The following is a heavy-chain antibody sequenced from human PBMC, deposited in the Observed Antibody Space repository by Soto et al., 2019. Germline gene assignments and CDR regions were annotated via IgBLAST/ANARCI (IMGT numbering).Heavy chain of an antibody. D-gene: IGHD3-3*01. CDR2: ISSSSSYI. J-gene: IGHJ4*02. CDR3: AISMKYFDFWSGYSSDTPFLDY. CDR1: GFTFSSYA. Sequence: GGSLRLSCAASGFTFSSYAMSWVRQAPGKGLEWVSSISSSSSYIYYADSVKGRFTISRDNAKNSLYLQMNSLRAEDTAVYYCAISMKYFDFWSGYSSDTPFLDYWGQGTLVTVSS. V-gene: IGHV3-21*01.